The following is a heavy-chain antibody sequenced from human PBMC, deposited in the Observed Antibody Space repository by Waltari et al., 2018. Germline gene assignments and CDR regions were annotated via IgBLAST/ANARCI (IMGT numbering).Heavy chain of an antibody. CDR3: TRGGMVATHWNY. D-gene: IGHD5-12*01. Sequence: EVQLLESGGGLVQPGRSLRLTCTSSGFTFDDYAMSWVRQAPGKGLEWVRFIRSKAYSGTTKYAASVKGRFTISRDDSKSIAYLQMNSLKTEDTAVYYCTRGGMVATHWNYWGQGTLVTVSS. V-gene: IGHV3-49*04. CDR1: GFTFDDYA. CDR2: IRSKAYSGTT. J-gene: IGHJ4*02.